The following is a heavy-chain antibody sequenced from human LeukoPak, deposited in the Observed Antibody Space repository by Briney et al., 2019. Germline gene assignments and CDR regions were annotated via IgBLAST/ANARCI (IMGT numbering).Heavy chain of an antibody. CDR1: GGTFISYA. D-gene: IGHD3-10*01. J-gene: IGHJ4*02. Sequence: SVKVSCKASGGTFISYAISWVRQAPGQGLEWMGGIIPIFGTANYAQKFQGRVTITADESTSTAYMELSSLRSEDTAVYYCARPARIGLWSLYYFDYWGQGTLVTVSS. CDR3: ARPARIGLWSLYYFDY. CDR2: IIPIFGTA. V-gene: IGHV1-69*13.